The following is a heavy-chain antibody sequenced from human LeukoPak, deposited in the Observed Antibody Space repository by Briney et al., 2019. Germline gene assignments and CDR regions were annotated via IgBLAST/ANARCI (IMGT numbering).Heavy chain of an antibody. J-gene: IGHJ4*02. CDR3: ARVASRSKAYCGGDCYSMGC. CDR1: GYTFTSYD. V-gene: IGHV1-8*01. D-gene: IGHD2-21*02. Sequence: ASVKVSCKASGYTFTSYDINWVRQATGQGLEWMGWMNTNSGNTGYAQKFQGRVTMTRNTSISTAYMGLSSLRSEDTAVYYCARVASRSKAYCGGDCYSMGCWGQGTLVTVSS. CDR2: MNTNSGNT.